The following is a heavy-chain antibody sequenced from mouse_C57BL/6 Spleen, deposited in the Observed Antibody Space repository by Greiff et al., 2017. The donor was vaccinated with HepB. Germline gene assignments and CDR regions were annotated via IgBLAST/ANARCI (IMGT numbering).Heavy chain of an antibody. CDR3: ARHYGSSWYFDV. CDR2: IDPSDSET. V-gene: IGHV1-52*01. J-gene: IGHJ1*03. Sequence: LQPGAELVRPGSSVKLSCKASGYTFTSYWMHWVKQRPIQGLEWIGNIDPSDSETHYNQKFKDKATLTVDKSSSTAYMQLSSLTSEDSAVYYCARHYGSSWYFDVWGTGTTVTVSS. CDR1: GYTFTSYW. D-gene: IGHD1-1*01.